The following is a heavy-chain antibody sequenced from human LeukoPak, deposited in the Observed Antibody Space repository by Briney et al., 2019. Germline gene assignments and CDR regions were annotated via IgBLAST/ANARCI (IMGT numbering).Heavy chain of an antibody. CDR2: LKQDGSEE. D-gene: IGHD2/OR15-2a*01. CDR3: ARAEYCYYCGMDV. CDR1: GFTFNTYW. Sequence: GGSLRLSCAASGFTFNTYWMSWVRQAPGKGLEWVANLKQDGSEEYYVDSVKGRFTISRDNAKNPLYLQMNSLRAEDTAVYYCARAEYCYYCGMDVWGQGTTVIVSS. J-gene: IGHJ6*02. V-gene: IGHV3-7*03.